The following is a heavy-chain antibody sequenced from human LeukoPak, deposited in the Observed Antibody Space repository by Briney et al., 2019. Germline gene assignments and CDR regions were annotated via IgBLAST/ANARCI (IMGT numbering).Heavy chain of an antibody. CDR3: AKQSAGSAAWYSLHYDF. J-gene: IGHJ4*02. Sequence: WGSLRLSCAASGFTLSSYAMTWVRQAPGRGLEWVSSVDGGGGGTYYADSVKGRSTISRDNSKDTLYLQMNGLRAEDTAVYFCAKQSAGSAAWYSLHYDFWGQGTLVTVSS. V-gene: IGHV3-23*01. CDR1: GFTLSSYA. D-gene: IGHD6-13*01. CDR2: VDGGGGGT.